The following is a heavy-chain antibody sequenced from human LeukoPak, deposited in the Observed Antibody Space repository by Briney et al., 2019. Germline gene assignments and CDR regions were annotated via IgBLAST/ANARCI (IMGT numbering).Heavy chain of an antibody. J-gene: IGHJ6*03. CDR2: INWNGGST. V-gene: IGHV3-20*04. CDR1: GFTFDDYG. D-gene: IGHD6-6*01. CDR3: AREGQLAYYYYYYMDV. Sequence: GGSLRLSCAASGFTFDDYGMSWVRQAPGKGLEWVSGINWNGGSTGYADSVKGRFTISRDNAKNSLYLQMDSLRAEDTALYYCAREGQLAYYYYYYMDVWGKGTTVTVSS.